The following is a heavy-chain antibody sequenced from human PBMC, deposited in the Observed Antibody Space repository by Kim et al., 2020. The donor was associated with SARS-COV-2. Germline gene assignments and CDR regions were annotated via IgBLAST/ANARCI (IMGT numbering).Heavy chain of an antibody. CDR3: ARDRELGY. Sequence: SETLSLTCTVSGGSIGNFFWSWIRQSPGKGLEWIGYIYHSGNIDYNPSLKSRVTISVDTSKNQFSLRLKSLTAADTAVYYCARDRELGYWGQGTLVTVSS. CDR2: IYHSGNI. D-gene: IGHD3-10*01. J-gene: IGHJ4*02. V-gene: IGHV4-59*01. CDR1: GGSIGNFF.